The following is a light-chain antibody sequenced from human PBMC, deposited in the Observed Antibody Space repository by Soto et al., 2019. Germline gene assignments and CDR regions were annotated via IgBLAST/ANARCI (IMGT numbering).Light chain of an antibody. Sequence: EIVLTQSPGTLSLSPGERATLSCRASQSVSNNYLAWYQQKPGQAPRLLIYDASNRATGIPARFSGSGSGTDFTLTISSLEPEDVAVYYCQQRSNWLFGLGTKVDIK. J-gene: IGKJ3*01. V-gene: IGKV3-11*01. CDR3: QQRSNWL. CDR2: DAS. CDR1: QSVSNNY.